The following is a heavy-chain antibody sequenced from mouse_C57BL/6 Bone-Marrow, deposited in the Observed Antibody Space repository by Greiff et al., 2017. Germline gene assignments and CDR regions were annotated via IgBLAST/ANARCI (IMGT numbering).Heavy chain of an antibody. V-gene: IGHV1-4*01. CDR3: ANYYGSSYYAMDY. Sequence: VKLQESGAELARPGASVKMSCKASGYTFTSYTMHWVKQRPGQGLEWIGYINPSSGYTKYNQKFKDKATLTADKSSSTAYMQLSSLTSEDSAVYYCANYYGSSYYAMDYWGQGTSVTVSS. CDR2: INPSSGYT. D-gene: IGHD1-1*01. J-gene: IGHJ4*01. CDR1: GYTFTSYT.